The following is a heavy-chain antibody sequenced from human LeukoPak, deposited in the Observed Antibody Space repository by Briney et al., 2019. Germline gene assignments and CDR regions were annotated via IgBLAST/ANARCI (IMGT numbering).Heavy chain of an antibody. Sequence: GGSLRLSCSASGFSFSSFGMHWVRQAPGKGLEWVAFIRHDGSNKFYGDSVRGRFTISRDNSENTLYLQMNSLRTDDTAFYYCAKHTASDSWGHGTLVTFSS. CDR1: GFSFSSFG. CDR2: IRHDGSNK. D-gene: IGHD2-2*02. J-gene: IGHJ5*01. CDR3: AKHTASDS. V-gene: IGHV3-30*02.